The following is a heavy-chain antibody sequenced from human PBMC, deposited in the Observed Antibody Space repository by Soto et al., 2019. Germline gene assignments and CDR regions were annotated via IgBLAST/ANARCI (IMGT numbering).Heavy chain of an antibody. CDR1: GFTFSSYV. J-gene: IGHJ6*02. CDR3: AKGGRVTILGVVMRHYGFDV. CDR2: ISGSGGTT. Sequence: GGSLRLSCAASGFTFSSYVMSWVRQAPGKGLEWVSAISGSGGTTYYADSVKGRFTISRDNSKNTLYVQMNSLRAEDTAVYYCAKGGRVTILGVVMRHYGFDVWGQGTTVTVSS. V-gene: IGHV3-23*01. D-gene: IGHD3-3*01.